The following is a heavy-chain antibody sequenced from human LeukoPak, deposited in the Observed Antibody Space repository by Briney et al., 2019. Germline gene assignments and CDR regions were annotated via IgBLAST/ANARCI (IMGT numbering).Heavy chain of an antibody. CDR3: AKSGCISGWFMAFEF. Sequence: SGGSLRLSCGLPGDIFNYYAMWWGRQAPGKGLEWVSGISGSDGSTYYADSVKGRFSISRDNSKKTLFLQMNSLRTEDTAVYYCAKSGCISGWFMAFEFWGQGTLVTVSS. V-gene: IGHV3-23*01. D-gene: IGHD6-19*01. CDR2: ISGSDGST. CDR1: GDIFNYYA. J-gene: IGHJ3*01.